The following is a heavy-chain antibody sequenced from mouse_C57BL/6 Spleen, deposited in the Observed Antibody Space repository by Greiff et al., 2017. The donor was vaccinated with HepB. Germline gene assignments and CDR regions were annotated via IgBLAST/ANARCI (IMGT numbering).Heavy chain of an antibody. CDR3: ARFYYGSSYVEYFDV. Sequence: VKLMESGAELVRPGTSVKLSCKASGYTFTSYWMHWVKQRPGQGLEWIGVIDPSDSYTNYNQKFKGKATLTVDTSSSTAYMQLSSLTSEDSAVYYCARFYYGSSYVEYFDVWGTGTTVTVSS. CDR1: GYTFTSYW. CDR2: IDPSDSYT. V-gene: IGHV1-59*01. J-gene: IGHJ1*03. D-gene: IGHD1-1*01.